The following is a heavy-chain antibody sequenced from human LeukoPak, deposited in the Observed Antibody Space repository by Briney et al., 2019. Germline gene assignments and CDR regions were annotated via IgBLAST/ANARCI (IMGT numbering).Heavy chain of an antibody. CDR1: GFTFTSYA. CDR2: IRGDGETT. J-gene: IGHJ4*02. CDR3: AKGGMMVYVVTYIDS. V-gene: IGHV3-23*01. D-gene: IGHD2-8*01. Sequence: QPGGSLRLSCAASGFTFTSYAMNWVRQAPGKGLEWVSAIRGDGETTYYADSVKGRFTISRDNSKGTLYLEMTSLRAEDTAIYYCAKGGMMVYVVTYIDSWGQGTLVTVSS.